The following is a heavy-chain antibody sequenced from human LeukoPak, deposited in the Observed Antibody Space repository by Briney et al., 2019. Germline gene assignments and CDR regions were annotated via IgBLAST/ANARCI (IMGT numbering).Heavy chain of an antibody. Sequence: PGGSLRLSCVASGFTFSSYSMNWVRQAPGKGLEWVSSISSSSYIYYADSVKGRFTISRDNAKNSLYLQMNSLRAEDTAVYYCARGRNLGREVPPYYFDYWGQGTLVTVSS. V-gene: IGHV3-21*01. CDR2: ISSSSYI. D-gene: IGHD1-26*01. CDR1: GFTFSSYS. J-gene: IGHJ4*02. CDR3: ARGRNLGREVPPYYFDY.